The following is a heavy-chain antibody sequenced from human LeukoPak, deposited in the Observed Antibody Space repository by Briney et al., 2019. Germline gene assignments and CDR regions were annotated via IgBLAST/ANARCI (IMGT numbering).Heavy chain of an antibody. J-gene: IGHJ6*02. D-gene: IGHD3-9*01. V-gene: IGHV1-69*04. Sequence: GASVKVSCKASGGTFSSYAISWVRQAPGQGLEWMGRIIPILGIANYAQKFQGRVTMTRDTSTSTVYMELSSLRSEDTAVYYCASRVDYDILTGYLGRYYYYGMDVWGQGTTVTVSS. CDR1: GGTFSSYA. CDR2: IIPILGIA. CDR3: ASRVDYDILTGYLGRYYYYGMDV.